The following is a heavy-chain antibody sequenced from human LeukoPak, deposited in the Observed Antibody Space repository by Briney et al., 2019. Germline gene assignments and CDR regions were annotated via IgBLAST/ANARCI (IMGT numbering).Heavy chain of an antibody. CDR1: GLTFSSYN. V-gene: IGHV3-21*01. CDR2: ISRSSTYI. Sequence: GGSLRLSCAASGLTFSSYNMNWVRQAPGKGLECVSSISRSSTYISYADSVKGRFTISRDNAKNSLYLQMNSLRAEDTAVYYCARLETTPYYFDYWGQGTLVTVSS. J-gene: IGHJ4*02. CDR3: ARLETTPYYFDY. D-gene: IGHD1-1*01.